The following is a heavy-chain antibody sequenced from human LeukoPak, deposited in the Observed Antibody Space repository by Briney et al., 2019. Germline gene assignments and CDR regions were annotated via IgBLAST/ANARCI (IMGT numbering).Heavy chain of an antibody. CDR1: GFTFNKYW. V-gene: IGHV3-7*01. J-gene: IGHJ4*02. D-gene: IGHD1/OR15-1a*01. Sequence: GSLRLSCAASGFTFNKYWMSWVRQAPGKGLEWVANIKQDGRDKYYVDSVKGRFTISRDNAKNSLFLQMDSLRAEDTAVYYCARDEWAGTVAYWGQGTLVTVSS. CDR3: ARDEWAGTVAY. CDR2: IKQDGRDK.